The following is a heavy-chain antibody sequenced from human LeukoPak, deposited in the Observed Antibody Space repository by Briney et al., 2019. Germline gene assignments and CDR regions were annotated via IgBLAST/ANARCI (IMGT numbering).Heavy chain of an antibody. CDR3: ARHHKYGPTAAHFDY. CDR2: IYYSGST. D-gene: IGHD2-2*01. V-gene: IGHV4-39*01. Sequence: SETLSLTCTVSGGSISSSNYYWGWSRQPPGTGLEWIGSIYYSGSTYYNPSLKSRVTISVDTSKNQFSLKLSSVTAADTAVYYCARHHKYGPTAAHFDYWGQGTLVTVSS. J-gene: IGHJ4*02. CDR1: GGSISSSNYY.